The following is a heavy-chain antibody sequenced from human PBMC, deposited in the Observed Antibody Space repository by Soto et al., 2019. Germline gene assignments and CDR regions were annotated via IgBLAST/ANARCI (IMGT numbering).Heavy chain of an antibody. J-gene: IGHJ4*02. D-gene: IGHD5-18*01. V-gene: IGHV1-69*08. CDR2: IIPILGIA. CDR3: AKERDTAMSY. Sequence: QVQLVQSGAEVKKPGSSVKVSCKASGGTFSSYTISWVRQAPGQGLEWIGRIIPILGIANYAQKFQGRVTITADKSTSTAYMELSSLRSEDTAVYYCAKERDTAMSYWGQGTLVTVSS. CDR1: GGTFSSYT.